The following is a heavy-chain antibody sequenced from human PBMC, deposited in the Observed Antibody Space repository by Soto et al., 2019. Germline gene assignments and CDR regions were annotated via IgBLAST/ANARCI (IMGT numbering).Heavy chain of an antibody. J-gene: IGHJ4*02. Sequence: QTRESLTLSCVTSGLTSSIHAMSWVRQAPGKGLEWVSAISGSGGSTDYADSVKGRFTISRDSSKNTLYLQMSSLRAEDTAVYYCAKDQGAYYDSSGPPDYWGQGTLVTVAS. D-gene: IGHD3-22*01. CDR3: AKDQGAYYDSSGPPDY. CDR1: GLTSSIHA. V-gene: IGHV3-23*01. CDR2: ISGSGGST.